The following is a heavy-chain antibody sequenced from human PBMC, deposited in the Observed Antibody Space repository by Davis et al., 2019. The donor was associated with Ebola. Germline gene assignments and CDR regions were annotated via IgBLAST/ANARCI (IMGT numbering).Heavy chain of an antibody. V-gene: IGHV5-51*01. D-gene: IGHD4-11*01. CDR3: ARHSKIASSSLSFDP. CDR1: GYSLTSYW. CDR2: IYPGDSDT. J-gene: IGHJ5*02. Sequence: VESLIIPCHCPGYSLTSYWIGWVRQMPGQGLEWMVIIYPGDSDTRYSPSFQGQVTISADKSISTAYLQWSSLKASDTAIYYCARHSKIASSSLSFDPWGQGTLVTVSS.